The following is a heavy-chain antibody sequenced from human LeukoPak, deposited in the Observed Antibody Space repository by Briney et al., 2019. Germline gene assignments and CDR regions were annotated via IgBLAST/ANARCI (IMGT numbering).Heavy chain of an antibody. V-gene: IGHV3-15*07. CDR1: GFTFSNAW. D-gene: IGHD3-10*01. CDR3: TTEIHYYGSGSYYPRDY. J-gene: IGHJ4*02. Sequence: GGSLRLSCAASGFTFSNAWMNWVRQAPGKGLEWVGRIKGKTDGGTTDYAAPVKDRFTISRDDLKDTLYLQMNSLKTEDTAVYYCTTEIHYYGSGSYYPRDYWGQGTLVTVSS. CDR2: IKGKTDGGTT.